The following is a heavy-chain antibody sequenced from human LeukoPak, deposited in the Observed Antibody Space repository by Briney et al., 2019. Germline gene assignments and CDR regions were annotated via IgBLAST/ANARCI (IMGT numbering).Heavy chain of an antibody. CDR1: GGTFSSYT. D-gene: IGHD1-14*01. Sequence: GASVKVSCKASGGTFSSYTISWVRQAPGQGLEWMGRIIPILGIANYAQKFQGRVTITADKSTSTAYMELSSLRSEDTAVYYCASSCRLPTGATDAFDIWGQGTMVTVSS. V-gene: IGHV1-69*02. J-gene: IGHJ3*02. CDR2: IIPILGIA. CDR3: ASSCRLPTGATDAFDI.